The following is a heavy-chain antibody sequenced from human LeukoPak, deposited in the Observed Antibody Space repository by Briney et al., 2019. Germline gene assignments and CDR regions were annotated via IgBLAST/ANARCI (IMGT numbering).Heavy chain of an antibody. CDR1: GGTFSSYA. CDR3: ARDRPAAILYGMDV. CDR2: IIPILGIA. Sequence: GASVKVSCKASGGTFSSYAIIWVRQAPGQGLEWMGRIIPILGIANYAQKFQGRVTITADKSTSTAYMELSSLRSEDTAVYYCARDRPAAILYGMDVWGQGTTVTVSS. V-gene: IGHV1-69*04. J-gene: IGHJ6*02. D-gene: IGHD2-2*01.